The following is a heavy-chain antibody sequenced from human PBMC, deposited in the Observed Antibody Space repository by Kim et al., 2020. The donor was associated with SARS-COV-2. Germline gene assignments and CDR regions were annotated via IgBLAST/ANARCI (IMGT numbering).Heavy chain of an antibody. CDR3: AKGLSAYSGYAYFDY. CDR2: ISGSGANT. D-gene: IGHD5-12*01. V-gene: IGHV3-23*01. Sequence: GGSLRLSCAASGFTFTTYAMSWVRQAPGKGLEWVSTISGSGANTYYADSVKGRFTISRDNSKNTLYLQMNSLRAEDTAVYYCAKGLSAYSGYAYFDYWGQGTLVTVSS. CDR1: GFTFTTYA. J-gene: IGHJ4*02.